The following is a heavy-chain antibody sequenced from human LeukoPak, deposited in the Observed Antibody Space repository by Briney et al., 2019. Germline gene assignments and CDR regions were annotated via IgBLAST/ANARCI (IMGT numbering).Heavy chain of an antibody. CDR2: VYYRGTT. CDR3: ARGTLYRGWSYYLDF. Sequence: MSSETLSLTCTVSGGSISSYYWSWIRQPPGKALEWIGSVYYRGTTSYNPSLKSRVTISVDMSKNHFSLRLRSVTAADTAMYYCARGTLYRGWSYYLDFWGQGSQVTVSS. J-gene: IGHJ4*02. V-gene: IGHV4-59*12. CDR1: GGSISSYY. D-gene: IGHD6-19*01.